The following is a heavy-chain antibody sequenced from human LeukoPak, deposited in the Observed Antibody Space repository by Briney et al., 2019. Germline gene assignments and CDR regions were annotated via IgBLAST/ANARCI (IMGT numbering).Heavy chain of an antibody. CDR2: IYYSGST. CDR3: ARVEYYYDSSGYYSFDYFDY. V-gene: IGHV4-39*01. CDR1: GSSISSSSYY. D-gene: IGHD3-22*01. Sequence: SETLSLTCTVSGSSISSSSYYWGWIRQPPGKGLEWIGSIYYSGSTYYNPSLKSRVTISVDTSKNQFSLKLSSVTAADTAVYYCARVEYYYDSSGYYSFDYFDYWGQGTLVTVSS. J-gene: IGHJ4*02.